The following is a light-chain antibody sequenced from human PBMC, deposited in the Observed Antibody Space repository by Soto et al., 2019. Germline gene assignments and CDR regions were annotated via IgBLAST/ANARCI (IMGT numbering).Light chain of an antibody. CDR2: AAS. V-gene: IGKV1-6*01. CDR1: QGIRND. CDR3: LQDYSYPRT. J-gene: IGKJ1*01. Sequence: AIQMTQSPSSLSASVGDRVTITCRASQGIRNDVGWYQQKPGKAPKLLIYAASSLQSGVPSRFSGSGSGTDFTLTISSLQPEDFATYYCLQDYSYPRTFGQGTRVEIK.